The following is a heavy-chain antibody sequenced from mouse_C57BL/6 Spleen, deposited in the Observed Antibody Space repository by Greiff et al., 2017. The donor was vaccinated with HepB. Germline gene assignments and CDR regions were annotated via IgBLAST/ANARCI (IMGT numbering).Heavy chain of an antibody. J-gene: IGHJ4*01. D-gene: IGHD2-2*01. Sequence: EVKLVESEGGLVQPGSSMKLSCTASGFTFSDYYMAWVRQVPEKGLEWVANINYDGSSTYYLDSLKSRFIISRDNAKNILYLQMSSLKSEDTATYYCARDPYGYVPYAMDYWGQGTSVTVSS. CDR2: INYDGSST. CDR3: ARDPYGYVPYAMDY. V-gene: IGHV5-16*01. CDR1: GFTFSDYY.